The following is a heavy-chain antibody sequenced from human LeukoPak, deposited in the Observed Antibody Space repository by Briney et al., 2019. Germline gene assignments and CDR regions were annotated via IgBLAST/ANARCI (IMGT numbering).Heavy chain of an antibody. V-gene: IGHV3-9*01. CDR3: TRGGIAVAGALYYFDY. CDR1: GFTFDDYA. CDR2: ISWDSGSI. Sequence: GGSLRLSCAASGFTFDDYAMHWVRQAPGKGLEWVSGISWDSGSIGYADSVKGRFTISRDNAKNSLYLQMNSLRAEDTALYYCTRGGIAVAGALYYFDYWGQGTLVTVSS. D-gene: IGHD6-19*01. J-gene: IGHJ4*02.